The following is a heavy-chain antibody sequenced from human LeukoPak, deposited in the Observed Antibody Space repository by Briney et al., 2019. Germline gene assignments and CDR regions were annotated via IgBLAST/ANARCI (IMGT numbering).Heavy chain of an antibody. J-gene: IGHJ3*02. CDR2: INPSGGST. CDR3: ARDIGSGHYDHVWGNDAFDI. V-gene: IGHV1-46*01. Sequence: ASVKVSCKASGYTFTSYYLHWVRQAPGQGLEWMAIINPSGGSTSYAQKLQGRVTMTTDTSTSTAYMELRSLRSDDTAVYYCARDIGSGHYDHVWGNDAFDIWGQGTMVTVSS. D-gene: IGHD3-16*01. CDR1: GYTFTSYY.